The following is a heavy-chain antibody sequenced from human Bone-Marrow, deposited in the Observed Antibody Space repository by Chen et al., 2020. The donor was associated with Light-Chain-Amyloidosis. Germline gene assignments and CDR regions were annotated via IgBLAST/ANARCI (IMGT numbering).Heavy chain of an antibody. J-gene: IGHJ4*02. CDR1: GFPYIHYL. Sequence: EVQLEESGGVLVPPGGSLGIHCAASGFPYIHYLMSWVRQAPGKGLGCGAKIKQDESAVYYVDDVKARFTVSRDNAKNPLYLQMNSLRVEDTAVYVCARGYGGRFDYFDYWGQGTLVTVSS. CDR3: ARGYGGRFDYFDY. CDR2: IKQDESAV. D-gene: IGHD4-17*01. V-gene: IGHV3-7*01.